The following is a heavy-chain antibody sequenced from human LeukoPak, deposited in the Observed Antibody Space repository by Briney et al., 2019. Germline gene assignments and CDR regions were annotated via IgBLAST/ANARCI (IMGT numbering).Heavy chain of an antibody. D-gene: IGHD2-15*01. CDR1: GFTFSSYG. CDR2: IPYDGSNK. V-gene: IGHV3-30*02. CDR3: AKESCSGGSCYYVVMATAYDY. Sequence: VQPGGSLRLSCAASGFTFSSYGMHWVRQAPGKGLEGVAFIPYDGSNKLYADSVKGRFTISRDNSMGTLYLQMNSLRAEDTAVYYCAKESCSGGSCYYVVMATAYDYWGQGTLVTVSS. J-gene: IGHJ4*02.